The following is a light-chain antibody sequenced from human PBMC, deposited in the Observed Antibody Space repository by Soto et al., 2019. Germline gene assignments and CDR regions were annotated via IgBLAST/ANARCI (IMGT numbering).Light chain of an antibody. CDR3: CSYAGSQTWV. CDR1: SSDVGGYNY. V-gene: IGLV2-11*01. CDR2: DVS. J-gene: IGLJ3*02. Sequence: QSALTQPRSVSGSPGQSVTISCTGTSSDVGGYNYVSWYQQHPGKAPKLIIYDVSKRPSGVPDRFSGSRSGNTASLTISGLQDEDEADYYCCSYAGSQTWVFGGGTKLTVL.